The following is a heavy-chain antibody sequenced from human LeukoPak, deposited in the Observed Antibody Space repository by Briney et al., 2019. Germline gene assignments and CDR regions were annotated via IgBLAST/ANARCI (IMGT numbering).Heavy chain of an antibody. V-gene: IGHV3-74*01. D-gene: IGHD1-26*01. CDR3: ARGERYGSSNY. CDR1: RFTFSTYW. J-gene: IGHJ4*02. Sequence: GGSLRLSCAASRFTFSTYWMHWVRHAPGKGLVWVSRINSDGSSTSYADSVKCRFTISRDNAKNTLYLQMNSLRAEDTAVYYCARGERYGSSNYWGQGTLVTVSS. CDR2: INSDGSST.